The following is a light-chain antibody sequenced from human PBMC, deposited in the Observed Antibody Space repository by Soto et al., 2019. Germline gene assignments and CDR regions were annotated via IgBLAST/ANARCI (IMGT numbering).Light chain of an antibody. V-gene: IGLV2-23*01. Sequence: QSVLTQPASVSGSPGQSITISCTGTSSDVGSYNLVSWYQQHPGKAPKLMTYEGSKRPSGVSNRFSGSKSGNTASLTISVLQAEDEADYYCCSYAGSSTSYVFGTGTKVTVL. CDR2: EGS. CDR3: CSYAGSSTSYV. J-gene: IGLJ1*01. CDR1: SSDVGSYNL.